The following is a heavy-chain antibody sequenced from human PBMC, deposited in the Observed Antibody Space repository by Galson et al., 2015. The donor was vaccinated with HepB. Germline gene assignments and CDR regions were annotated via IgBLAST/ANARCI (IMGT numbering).Heavy chain of an antibody. J-gene: IGHJ6*02. CDR1: GFTFSSYA. CDR2: ISYDGSNK. Sequence: LRLSCAASGFTFSSYAMHWVRQAPGQGLEWVAVISYDGSNKYYADSVKGRFTISRDNSKNTLYLQMNSLRAEDTAVYYCARDLARWAIFGVVTPNYGMDVWGQGTTVTVSS. CDR3: ARDLARWAIFGVVTPNYGMDV. D-gene: IGHD3-3*01. V-gene: IGHV3-30-3*01.